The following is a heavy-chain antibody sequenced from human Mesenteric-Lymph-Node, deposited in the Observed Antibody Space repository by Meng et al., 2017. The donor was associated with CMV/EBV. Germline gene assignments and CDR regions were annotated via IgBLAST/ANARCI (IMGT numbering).Heavy chain of an antibody. V-gene: IGHV4-39*07. CDR2: IYYSGST. D-gene: IGHD3-22*01. J-gene: IGHJ4*02. CDR3: ARDGDYYDSSGYNPFDY. CDR1: GGSISSSSYY. Sequence: QLQLQESGPGLVKPSEPLSLTCTVPGGSISSSSYYWGWIRQPPGKGLEWIGSIYYSGSTYYNPSLKSRVTISVDTSKNQFSLKLSSVTAADTAVYYCARDGDYYDSSGYNPFDYWGQGTLVTVSS.